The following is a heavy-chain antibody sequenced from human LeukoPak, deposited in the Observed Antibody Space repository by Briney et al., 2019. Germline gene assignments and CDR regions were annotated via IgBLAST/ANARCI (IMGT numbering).Heavy chain of an antibody. V-gene: IGHV3-23*01. CDR2: ISGSGGST. CDR1: GFTFSSYA. D-gene: IGHD6-13*01. Sequence: GGSLRLSCAASGFTFSSYAMSWVRQAPGKGLEWVSAISGSGGSTYYADSVKGRLTISRDNSKNTLYLQMNSLRAEDTAVYYCARDAVGRSSSRPTLEFDPWGQGTLVTVSS. CDR3: ARDAVGRSSSRPTLEFDP. J-gene: IGHJ5*02.